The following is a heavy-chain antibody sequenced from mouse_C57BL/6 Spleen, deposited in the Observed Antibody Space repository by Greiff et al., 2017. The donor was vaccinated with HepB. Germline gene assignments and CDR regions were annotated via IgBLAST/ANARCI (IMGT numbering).Heavy chain of an antibody. CDR1: GFTFSSYA. J-gene: IGHJ4*01. D-gene: IGHD1-1*01. Sequence: EVHLVESGGGLVKPGGSLKLSCAASGFTFSSYAMSWVRQTPEKRLEWVATISDGGSYTYSPDNVKGRFTISRDNAKNNLYLQMSHLKSEDTAMYYCARETTVVAHYYAMDYWGQGTTVTVSS. CDR3: ARETTVVAHYYAMDY. V-gene: IGHV5-4*01. CDR2: ISDGGSYT.